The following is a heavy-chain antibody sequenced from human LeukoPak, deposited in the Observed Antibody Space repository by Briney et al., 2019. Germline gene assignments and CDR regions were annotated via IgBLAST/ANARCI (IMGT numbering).Heavy chain of an antibody. CDR2: INPSVGST. CDR1: GYTFTSYY. D-gene: IGHD6-19*01. CDR3: ARAAMAAYSFDY. Sequence: GASVKVSCKASGYTFTSYYMHWVRQAPGQGLEWMGIINPSVGSTSYAQKFQGSVTLTRDMSKSTVYLELSSLRSEDTAVYYCARAAMAAYSFDYWGQGTLVTVSS. J-gene: IGHJ4*02. V-gene: IGHV1-46*01.